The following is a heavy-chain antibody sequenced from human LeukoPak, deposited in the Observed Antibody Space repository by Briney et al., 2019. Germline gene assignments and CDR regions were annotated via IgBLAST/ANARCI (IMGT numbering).Heavy chain of an antibody. Sequence: SETLSLTCTVSGRPISSYLWRWLRQPAGKGLEWIGRIQTSGITNYNPSLKSRVTMSVDTSKSQFSLKQSCVTAADTAVYYCARGVSPLDYWGQGTLVTVSS. CDR1: GRPISSYL. J-gene: IGHJ4*02. CDR2: IQTSGIT. D-gene: IGHD5/OR15-5a*01. CDR3: ARGVSPLDY. V-gene: IGHV4-4*07.